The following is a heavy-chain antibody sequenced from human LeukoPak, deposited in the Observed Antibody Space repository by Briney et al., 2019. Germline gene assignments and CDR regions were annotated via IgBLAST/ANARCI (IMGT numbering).Heavy chain of an antibody. V-gene: IGHV1-2*06. CDR2: INPNSGGT. Sequence: ASVKVSCKASGYTFSDHYMHWVRQAPGQGLEWMGRINPNSGGTNYAQNFQGRVTMTRDTSISTAYMELSRLRSDDTAVYYCARVGGTMVRGVISSAFDIWGQGTMVTVSS. J-gene: IGHJ3*02. D-gene: IGHD3-10*01. CDR3: ARVGGTMVRGVISSAFDI. CDR1: GYTFSDHY.